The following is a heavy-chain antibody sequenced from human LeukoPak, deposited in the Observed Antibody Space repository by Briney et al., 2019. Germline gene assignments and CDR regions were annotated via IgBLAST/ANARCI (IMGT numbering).Heavy chain of an antibody. Sequence: GGSLRLSCAASGFTFSNYGMHWVRQAPGKGLEWVTFIRYDGSDKYYADSVKGRFTVSRDNSKNTLCLQMNSLRAEDTAFYYCAKGGVSPAYTHIFDIWGQGTIVTVSS. CDR1: GFTFSNYG. CDR3: AKGGVSPAYTHIFDI. V-gene: IGHV3-30*02. J-gene: IGHJ3*02. D-gene: IGHD3-16*01. CDR2: IRYDGSDK.